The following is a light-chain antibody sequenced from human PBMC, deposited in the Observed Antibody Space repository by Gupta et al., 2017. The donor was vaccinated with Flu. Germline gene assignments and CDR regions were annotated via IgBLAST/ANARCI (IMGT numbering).Light chain of an antibody. CDR1: SSDVGGYNY. J-gene: IGLJ7*01. Sequence: QSALTQPPSASGSPGQSVPISCTGTSSDVGGYNYVSWYQQHPGKAPKLMIYEVSKRPSGVPDRFSGPKSGNTASLTVSGLQAEDEADYYCSSYAGSSHAVFGGGTQLTVL. CDR2: EVS. CDR3: SSYAGSSHAV. V-gene: IGLV2-8*01.